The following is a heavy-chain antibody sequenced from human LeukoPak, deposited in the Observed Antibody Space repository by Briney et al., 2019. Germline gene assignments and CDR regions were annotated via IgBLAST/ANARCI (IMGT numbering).Heavy chain of an antibody. CDR3: ARNLLWFGEFNGDY. CDR2: INPNSGDT. Sequence: GASVKVSCEASGYTFTGYYLHWVRQAPGQGLEWMGWINPNSGDTNYAQKFQGRVTMTRDTSISTAYMELSRLRSDDTAVYYCARNLLWFGEFNGDYWGQGTLVTVSS. V-gene: IGHV1-2*02. CDR1: GYTFTGYY. D-gene: IGHD3-10*01. J-gene: IGHJ4*02.